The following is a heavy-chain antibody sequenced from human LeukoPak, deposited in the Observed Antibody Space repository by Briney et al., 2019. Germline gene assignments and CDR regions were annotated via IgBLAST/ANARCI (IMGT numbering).Heavy chain of an antibody. D-gene: IGHD2-8*01. CDR3: ARDLYDGAAGYFDS. Sequence: GGSLRLSCAASGFTFSSYSMNWVRQAPGKGLEWVSSISSSSNYIYYADSLKGRFTISRDNAKNSLYLQMNSLRAEDTAVYYCARDLYDGAAGYFDSWGQGTLVTVSS. J-gene: IGHJ4*02. CDR2: ISSSSNYI. CDR1: GFTFSSYS. V-gene: IGHV3-21*01.